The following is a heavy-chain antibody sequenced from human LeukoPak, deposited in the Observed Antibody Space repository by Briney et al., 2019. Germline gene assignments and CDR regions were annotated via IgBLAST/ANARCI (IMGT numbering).Heavy chain of an antibody. CDR3: ARGKHSSSRYESEYFQH. V-gene: IGHV3-23*01. CDR2: ISDRGGKT. J-gene: IGHJ1*01. CDR1: GFMFSSNA. D-gene: IGHD6-13*01. Sequence: GGSLRLSCAASGFMFSSNAMSWVRQAPGKGLEWVSAISDRGGKTWYADSVKGRFTISRDNAKNSLYLQMNSLRAEDTAVYYCARGKHSSSRYESEYFQHWGQGTLVTVSS.